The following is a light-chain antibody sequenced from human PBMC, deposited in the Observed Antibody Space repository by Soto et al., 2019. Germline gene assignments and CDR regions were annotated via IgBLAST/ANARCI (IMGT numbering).Light chain of an antibody. CDR3: AAWDHSLNGLV. Sequence: QSVLTQPPSASGTPGQRVTISCSGSSSNIGSKPVNWYQQLPGAAPKLLIHNTNQRPSGVPDRFSGSKSGTSASLAISGLQSDDEAHYYCAAWDHSLNGLVFGGGTKLTVL. V-gene: IGLV1-44*01. CDR2: NTN. J-gene: IGLJ2*01. CDR1: SSNIGSKP.